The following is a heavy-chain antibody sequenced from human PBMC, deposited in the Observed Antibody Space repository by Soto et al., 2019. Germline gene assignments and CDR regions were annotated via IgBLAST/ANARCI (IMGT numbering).Heavy chain of an antibody. CDR1: GASITDYF. D-gene: IGHD5-18*01. CDR2: FYYGETT. J-gene: IGHJ4*02. Sequence: PSETLSLTCTVAGASITDYFWTWIRQPPGKGLEWIGYFYYGETTNKKSSLNSRFTVSVDTSKSQFSLKLSSVTAADTAVYYCASSYGYSLTTFDYWGQGTLVTVSS. CDR3: ASSYGYSLTTFDY. V-gene: IGHV4-59*01.